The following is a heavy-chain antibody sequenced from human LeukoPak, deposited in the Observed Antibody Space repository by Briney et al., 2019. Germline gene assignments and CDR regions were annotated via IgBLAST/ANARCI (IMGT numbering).Heavy chain of an antibody. CDR1: GFTFSSYW. CDR2: INHSGST. CDR3: ARTQTYYDFWSGYSPFDY. J-gene: IGHJ4*02. V-gene: IGHV4-34*01. D-gene: IGHD3-3*01. Sequence: GSLRLSCAASGFTFSSYWMSWVRQAPGKGLEWIGEINHSGSTNYNPSLKSRVTISVDTSKNQFSLKLSSVTAADTAVYYCARTQTYYDFWSGYSPFDYWGQGTLVTVSS.